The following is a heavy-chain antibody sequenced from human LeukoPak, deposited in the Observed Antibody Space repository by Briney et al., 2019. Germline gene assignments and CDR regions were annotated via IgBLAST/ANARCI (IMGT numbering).Heavy chain of an antibody. CDR3: AREITSSSWNYFDY. D-gene: IGHD6-13*01. V-gene: IGHV4-30-2*01. Sequence: SETLFLTCTVSGGSISSGGYYWSWIRQPPGKGLEWIGYIYHSGSTYYNPSLKSRVTISVDRSKNQFSLKLSSVTAADTAVYYCAREITSSSWNYFDYWGQGTLVTVSS. J-gene: IGHJ4*02. CDR2: IYHSGST. CDR1: GGSISSGGYY.